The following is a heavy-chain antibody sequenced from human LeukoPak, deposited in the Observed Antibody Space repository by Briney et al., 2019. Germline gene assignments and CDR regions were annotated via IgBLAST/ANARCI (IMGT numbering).Heavy chain of an antibody. Sequence: GRSLRLSCAASGFTVSSNYMSWVRQAPGKGLEWVSVIYSGGSTYYADSVKGRFTISRDNSKNTLYLQMNSLRAEDTAVYYCARERGYGDPVHPLPRFDPWGQGTLVTVSS. V-gene: IGHV3-66*01. J-gene: IGHJ5*02. D-gene: IGHD4-17*01. CDR2: IYSGGST. CDR3: ARERGYGDPVHPLPRFDP. CDR1: GFTVSSNY.